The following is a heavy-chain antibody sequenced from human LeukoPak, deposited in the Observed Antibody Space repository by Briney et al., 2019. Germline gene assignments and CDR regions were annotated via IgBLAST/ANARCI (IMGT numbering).Heavy chain of an antibody. Sequence: SETLSLTCTVSGGSISSYYWNWIRQTPGKGLEWIGYIYYTGITNYNPSLKSRVTISIDTAKNQFSLKLSSVTAADTAVYYCATDRGAFDIWGQGTLVTVSS. J-gene: IGHJ3*02. V-gene: IGHV4-59*12. CDR3: ATDRGAFDI. CDR1: GGSISSYY. CDR2: IYYTGIT.